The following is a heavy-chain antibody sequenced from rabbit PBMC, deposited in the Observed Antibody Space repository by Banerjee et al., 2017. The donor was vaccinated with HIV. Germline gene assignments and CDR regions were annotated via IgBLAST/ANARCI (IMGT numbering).Heavy chain of an antibody. D-gene: IGHD1-1*01. Sequence: QEQLVESGGDLVKPGASLTLTCKASGIDFSSRAMCWVRQAPGKGLEWVGTIYGGSSGSTYYASWAKGRFTISKTSSTTVTLQMTSLTAADTATYFCASGAYSGYGWGFWGQGTLVTVS. CDR3: ASGAYSGYGWGF. CDR2: IYGGSSGST. J-gene: IGHJ4*01. V-gene: IGHV1S45*01. CDR1: GIDFSSRA.